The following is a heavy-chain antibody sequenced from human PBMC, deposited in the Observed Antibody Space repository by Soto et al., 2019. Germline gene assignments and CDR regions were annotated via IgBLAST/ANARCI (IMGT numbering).Heavy chain of an antibody. V-gene: IGHV6-1*01. CDR2: TYYRSKWYN. J-gene: IGHJ6*02. Sequence: PSQTLSLTCAISGDRVSSNSAAWNWIRQSPSRGLEWLGRTYYRSKWYNDYAVSVKSRITINPDTSKNQFSLQLNSVTPEDTAVYYCARSPGYCSGGSCYYYYYYGMDVWGQGTTVTVSS. CDR3: ARSPGYCSGGSCYYYYYYGMDV. CDR1: GDRVSSNSAA. D-gene: IGHD2-15*01.